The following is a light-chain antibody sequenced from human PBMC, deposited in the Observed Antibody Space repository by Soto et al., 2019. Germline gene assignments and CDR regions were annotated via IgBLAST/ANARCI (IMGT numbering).Light chain of an antibody. CDR3: QQYDSYSPYT. J-gene: IGKJ2*01. CDR2: KAS. Sequence: DIQMTQSPSTLSASIGDRVTFTCRASESIGRSLAWYHQRPGQAPKLLIYKASTLEAGVPSRFSGAGSGTDFALTISSLQPDDFATYYCQQYDSYSPYTFGQGTKLEIK. CDR1: ESIGRS. V-gene: IGKV1-5*03.